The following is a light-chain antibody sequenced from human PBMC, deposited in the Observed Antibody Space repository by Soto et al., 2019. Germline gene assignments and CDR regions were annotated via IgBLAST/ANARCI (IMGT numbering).Light chain of an antibody. Sequence: QSALTQPASVSGSPRQSITISCTGTRSDVGDYNLVSWYQQHPGKAPKLIIFDVSDRPSEVSDRFTGSKSGNSASLTISGLHAEDEADYYCTSYSITSALEVFGGGTKVTFL. V-gene: IGLV2-14*03. J-gene: IGLJ3*02. CDR3: TSYSITSALEV. CDR1: RSDVGDYNL. CDR2: DVS.